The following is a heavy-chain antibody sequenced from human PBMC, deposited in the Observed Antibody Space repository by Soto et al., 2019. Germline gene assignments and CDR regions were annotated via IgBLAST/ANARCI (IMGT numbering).Heavy chain of an antibody. CDR2: INGGDSDT. Sequence: RGESLKISCETSGYSFSSYWIGWVRQMPGKGLEWMGIINGGDSDTRYSLSFRGQVTMSVDKSISTAYLQWSSLKASDTAMYYCARQGPNICLDLWGQGTPVTVS. CDR3: ARQGPNICLDL. CDR1: GYSFSSYW. V-gene: IGHV5-51*01. J-gene: IGHJ5*02.